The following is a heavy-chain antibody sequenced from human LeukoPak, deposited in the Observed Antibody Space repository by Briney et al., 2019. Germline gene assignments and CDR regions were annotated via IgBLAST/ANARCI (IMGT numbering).Heavy chain of an antibody. V-gene: IGHV4-4*02. D-gene: IGHD3-10*02. CDR1: GGSISSSKG. J-gene: IGHJ4*02. CDR2: IYHSGST. Sequence: SETLCLTCAVSGGSISSSKGWSWVRPPPGKGLEWIVEIYHSGSTNYNPSLKSRVTISVDKSKNQFSLKLSSVTAADTAVYYCATSGTLIGELFWGQGALVTVSS. CDR3: ATSGTLIGELF.